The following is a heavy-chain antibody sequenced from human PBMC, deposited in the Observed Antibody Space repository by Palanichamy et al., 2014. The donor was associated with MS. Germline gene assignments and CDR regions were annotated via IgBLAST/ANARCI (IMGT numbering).Heavy chain of an antibody. V-gene: IGHV3-53*01. CDR1: GFTVSSNY. J-gene: IGHJ3*01. D-gene: IGHD2-15*01. CDR3: ARGGDYCSGGTCYGGAFDF. CDR2: IYSGGNT. Sequence: EVQLVESGGGLIQPGGSLRISCAVSGFTVSSNYMSWVRQAPGKGLDWVSVIYSGGNTYYADSVKGRFTISRDNSKNTLFLQMNSLRVEDTAVYYCARGGDYCSGGTCYGGAFDFWGQGTMVTVSS.